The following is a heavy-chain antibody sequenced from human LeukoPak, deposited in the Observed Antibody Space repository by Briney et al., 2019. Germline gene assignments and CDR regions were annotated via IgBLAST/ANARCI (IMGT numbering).Heavy chain of an antibody. CDR1: GYSISSGYY. Sequence: PSETLSLTCTVSGYSISSGYYWGWIRQPPGKGLEWIGSIYHSGSTYYNPSLKSRVTISVDTSKNQFSLKLSSVTAADTAVYYCARPAIAAQGDAFDIWGQGTMVTVSS. V-gene: IGHV4-38-2*02. J-gene: IGHJ3*02. CDR3: ARPAIAAQGDAFDI. D-gene: IGHD6-13*01. CDR2: IYHSGST.